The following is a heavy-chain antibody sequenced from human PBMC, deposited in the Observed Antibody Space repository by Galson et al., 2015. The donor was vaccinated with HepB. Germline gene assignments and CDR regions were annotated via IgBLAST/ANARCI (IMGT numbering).Heavy chain of an antibody. Sequence: SLRLSCAASGFTFSNYGMHWVRQAPGKGLEWVAVISYDGSNKYYADSVKGRFTISRDNSKTTLYLQMNRLRAEDTAVYYCAKVGVVAAAGSDYWGQGTLVPVSS. V-gene: IGHV3-30*18. CDR2: ISYDGSNK. J-gene: IGHJ4*02. CDR1: GFTFSNYG. CDR3: AKVGVVAAAGSDY. D-gene: IGHD6-13*01.